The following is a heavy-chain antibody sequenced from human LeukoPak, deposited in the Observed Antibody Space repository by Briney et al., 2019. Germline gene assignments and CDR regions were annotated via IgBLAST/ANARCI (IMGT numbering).Heavy chain of an antibody. CDR2: ISAYNGNT. Sequence: ASVKVSCKASGYTFTSYGISLVRQAPGQGLEWLGLISAYNGNTNYAQKLQGRVTMTTDTSTSTAYMELRSLRSDDTAVYYCARDLGYCSGGSCYSSWDFQHWGQGTLVTVSS. D-gene: IGHD2-15*01. J-gene: IGHJ1*01. V-gene: IGHV1-18*01. CDR3: ARDLGYCSGGSCYSSWDFQH. CDR1: GYTFTSYG.